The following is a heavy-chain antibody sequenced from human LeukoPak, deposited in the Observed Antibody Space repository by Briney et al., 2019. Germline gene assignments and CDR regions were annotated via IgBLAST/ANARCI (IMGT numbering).Heavy chain of an antibody. V-gene: IGHV3-30*04. CDR2: ISYDGTKK. Sequence: GGSLRLSCGASGFNFKNYAMHWVRQAPGKGLEWVGVISYDGTKKYHAASVKGRFTISRDNPKNTVFLQMNDLRPDDMALYYCAREAVNYGESDYWGQGTLVTVSS. D-gene: IGHD3-10*01. J-gene: IGHJ4*02. CDR3: AREAVNYGESDY. CDR1: GFNFKNYA.